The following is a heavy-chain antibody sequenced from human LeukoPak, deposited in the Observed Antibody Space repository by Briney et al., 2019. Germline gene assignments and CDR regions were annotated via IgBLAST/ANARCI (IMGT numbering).Heavy chain of an antibody. V-gene: IGHV4-4*07. Sequence: PSETLSLTCTVSGGSISSYYWSWIRQPAGKGLEWIGRIYTSGSTNYNPSLKSRVTMSVDTSKNQFSLKLSSVTAADTAVYYCAREGVYGSGSYGFYYYYMDVWGKGTTVTISS. J-gene: IGHJ6*03. CDR3: AREGVYGSGSYGFYYYYMDV. CDR2: IYTSGST. CDR1: GGSISSYY. D-gene: IGHD3-10*01.